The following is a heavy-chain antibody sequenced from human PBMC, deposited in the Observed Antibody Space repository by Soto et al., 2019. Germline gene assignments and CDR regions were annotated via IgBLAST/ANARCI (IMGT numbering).Heavy chain of an antibody. CDR1: GDSVSSNSAA. J-gene: IGHJ6*03. V-gene: IGHV6-1*01. CDR3: AGTSSLQWSYMDV. Sequence: LSQTLSLTCAISGDSVSSNSAAWNWIRQSPSRGLEWLGRTYYRSRWYNDYAVSVRSRITVNADTSKNQFSLHLNSVTPEDTAVYYCAGTSSLQWSYMDVWDKGTTVTVSS. CDR2: TYYRSRWYN. D-gene: IGHD1-7*01.